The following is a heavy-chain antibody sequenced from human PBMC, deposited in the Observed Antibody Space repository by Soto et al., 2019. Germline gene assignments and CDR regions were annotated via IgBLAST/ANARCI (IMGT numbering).Heavy chain of an antibody. V-gene: IGHV3-74*03. Sequence: QLVESGGGLGQPGGSLRLSCAASGFIFSTYWMHWVRQAPGKGLVWVSRINSDGSSTTYADSVKGRFTISRDNDKNTLYLQMNNLRVEDTAVYYCARVQLERRRISDAFDIWGQGTMVTVSS. CDR1: GFIFSTYW. CDR3: ARVQLERRRISDAFDI. D-gene: IGHD1-1*01. CDR2: INSDGSST. J-gene: IGHJ3*02.